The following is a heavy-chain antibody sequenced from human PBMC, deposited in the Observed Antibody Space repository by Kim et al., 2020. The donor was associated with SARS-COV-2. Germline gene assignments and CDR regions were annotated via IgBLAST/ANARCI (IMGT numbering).Heavy chain of an antibody. D-gene: IGHD6-6*01. CDR3: AKDGRYSSSSWGLEFDY. V-gene: IGHV3-23*01. J-gene: IGHJ4*02. Sequence: GTGRLTSSEDKSKNTLCLQMNSLRAEDTAVYYCAKDGRYSSSSWGLEFDYWGQGTLVTVSS.